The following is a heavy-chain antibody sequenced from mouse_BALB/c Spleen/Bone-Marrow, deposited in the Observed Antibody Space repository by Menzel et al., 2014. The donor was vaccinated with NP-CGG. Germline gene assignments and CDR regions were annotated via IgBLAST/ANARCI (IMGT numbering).Heavy chain of an antibody. J-gene: IGHJ3*01. CDR3: ARLEYYGSFVY. Sequence: DVMLVESGGGLVQPGGSLKLSCAASGFDFSRYWMSWVRQAPGKGLEWIGEINPDSSTINYTPSLKDKFIISRDNAKNTLYLQMSKVRSEDTALYYCARLEYYGSFVYWGQGTLVTVSA. CDR2: INPDSSTI. D-gene: IGHD1-2*01. V-gene: IGHV4-1*02. CDR1: GFDFSRYW.